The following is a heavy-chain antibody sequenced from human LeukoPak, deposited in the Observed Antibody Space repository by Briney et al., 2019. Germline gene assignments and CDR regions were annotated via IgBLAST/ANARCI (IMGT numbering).Heavy chain of an antibody. Sequence: SETLSLTCTVSVGAISNYYWSWIRQPPGKGLEWIGYIYYSGSTNYNPSLKSRVTISVDTSKNQFSLKLSSVTAADTAVYYCATSGYSSGSPFDPWGQGTLVTVSS. J-gene: IGHJ5*02. CDR2: IYYSGST. D-gene: IGHD6-19*01. CDR1: VGAISNYY. CDR3: ATSGYSSGSPFDP. V-gene: IGHV4-59*01.